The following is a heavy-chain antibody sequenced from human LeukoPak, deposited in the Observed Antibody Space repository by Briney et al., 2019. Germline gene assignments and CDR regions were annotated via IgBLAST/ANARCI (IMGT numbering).Heavy chain of an antibody. Sequence: KSGGSLRLSCVGSGFTFSNYGMKWVRQAPGKGLEWVSSISSSSGYIYYADSVKGRFTISRDNSKNTLFLQMNSLRAEDTAVYHCAKGGGNYYDSSGYYNYFDYWGQGTLVTVTS. CDR1: GFTFSNYG. CDR2: ISSSSGYI. CDR3: AKGGGNYYDSSGYYNYFDY. J-gene: IGHJ4*02. V-gene: IGHV3-21*04. D-gene: IGHD3-22*01.